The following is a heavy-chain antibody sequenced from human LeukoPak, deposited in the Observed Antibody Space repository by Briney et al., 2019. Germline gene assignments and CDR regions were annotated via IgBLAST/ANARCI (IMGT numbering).Heavy chain of an antibody. D-gene: IGHD6-13*01. Sequence: GGSLRLSCAASGFTFSNYWMSWVRQAPGEGREWVANIKQDGSEKYYVDSVKGRFTIPRDNDKNSLYLQMNSLRAEDTAVYYCARDALGWAAAGKLNYYYYYMDVWGKGTTVNVSS. CDR2: IKQDGSEK. CDR1: GFTFSNYW. V-gene: IGHV3-7*01. J-gene: IGHJ6*03. CDR3: ARDALGWAAAGKLNYYYYYMDV.